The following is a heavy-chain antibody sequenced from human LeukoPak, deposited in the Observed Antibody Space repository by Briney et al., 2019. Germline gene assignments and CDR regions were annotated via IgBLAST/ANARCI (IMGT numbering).Heavy chain of an antibody. CDR1: GFTFSSYS. Sequence: GGSLRLSCAASGFTFSSYSMNWVRQAPGKGLEWVSSISSSSYIYYADSVKGRFTISGDNAKNSLYLQMNSLRAEDTAVYYCARQMATNPFDYWGQGTLVTVSS. V-gene: IGHV3-21*01. CDR2: ISSSSYI. J-gene: IGHJ4*02. CDR3: ARQMATNPFDY. D-gene: IGHD5-24*01.